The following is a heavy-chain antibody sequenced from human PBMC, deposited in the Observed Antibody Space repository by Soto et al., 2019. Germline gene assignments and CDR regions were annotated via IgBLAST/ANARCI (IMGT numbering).Heavy chain of an antibody. J-gene: IGHJ6*02. V-gene: IGHV4-59*11. CDR3: ARRGVTVTKASGMDV. CDR1: GGSIISHY. CDR2: IYYRGST. D-gene: IGHD4-17*01. Sequence: SETLSLTCTVSGGSIISHYWSWVRQAPGKGLEWIGHIYYRGSTTYNPSLRSRSTISVDTSNNQFSLKLNSVTTADTAVYYCARRGVTVTKASGMDVWGQGTTVTVSS.